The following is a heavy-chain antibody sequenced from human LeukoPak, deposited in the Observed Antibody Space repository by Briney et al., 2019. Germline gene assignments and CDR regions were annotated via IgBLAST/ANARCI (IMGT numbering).Heavy chain of an antibody. J-gene: IGHJ5*02. CDR2: ISGSGGST. D-gene: IGHD2/OR15-2a*01. CDR1: GFTFSSYA. Sequence: GGSLRLSCAASGFTFSSYAMSWVRQAPGKGLEWVSAISGSGGSTYYADSVKGRFTISRDNSKNTLYLQMNSLRAEDTAVYYCAKREGHCDSTTCYKWLDPWAQGTLVTFSS. V-gene: IGHV3-23*01. CDR3: AKREGHCDSTTCYKWLDP.